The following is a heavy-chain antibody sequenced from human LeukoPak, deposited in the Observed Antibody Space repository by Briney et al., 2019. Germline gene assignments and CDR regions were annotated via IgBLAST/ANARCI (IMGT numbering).Heavy chain of an antibody. V-gene: IGHV3-11*01. D-gene: IGHD3-22*01. Sequence: GGSLRLSCAASGFTFSDYYMSWIRQAPGKGLEWVSYISSSGSTIYYADSVKGRFTISRDNAKNSLYLQMDSLRAEDTAVYYCARDANYYDSSVNFDYWGQGTLVTVSS. J-gene: IGHJ4*02. CDR3: ARDANYYDSSVNFDY. CDR2: ISSSGSTI. CDR1: GFTFSDYY.